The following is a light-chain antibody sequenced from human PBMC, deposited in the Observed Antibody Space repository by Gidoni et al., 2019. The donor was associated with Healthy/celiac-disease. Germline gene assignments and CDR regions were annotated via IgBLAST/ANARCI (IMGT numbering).Light chain of an antibody. Sequence: AIRMTQSPSSFSASTGDRVTITCRASQVISSYLAWYQQKPGKATKLLIYAASTLQSGVPSRFSGSGSGTDFTLTISCLQSEDFATYYCQQYYSYPYTFGQGTKLEIK. CDR1: QVISSY. CDR2: AAS. V-gene: IGKV1-8*01. J-gene: IGKJ2*01. CDR3: QQYYSYPYT.